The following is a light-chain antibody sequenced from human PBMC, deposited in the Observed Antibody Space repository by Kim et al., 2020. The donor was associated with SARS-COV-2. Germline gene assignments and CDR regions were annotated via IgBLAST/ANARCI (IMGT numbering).Light chain of an antibody. V-gene: IGKV3-11*01. CDR1: QSVSSY. J-gene: IGKJ4*01. Sequence: EIVLTQSPATLSLSPGERATLSCRASQSVSSYLAWYQQKPGQAPRLLIYDASNRATGIPARFSGRGSGTDFPLPISSLEPADFAVYYCQQRSNWPLLTFGGGTKVDI. CDR3: QQRSNWPLLT. CDR2: DAS.